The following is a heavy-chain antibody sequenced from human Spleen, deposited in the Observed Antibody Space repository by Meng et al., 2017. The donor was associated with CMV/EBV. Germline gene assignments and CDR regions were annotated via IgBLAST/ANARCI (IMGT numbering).Heavy chain of an antibody. Sequence: GGSLRLSCKVSGFTFGDYAISWVRQAPGKGLEWVGFIRSKHYGGATEYAASVYGRFTISRDDSRSIAYLQMNSLKIEDSGLYYFTRDLHDDVLTGDGFWGQGTLVTVSS. CDR2: IRSKHYGGAT. CDR1: GFTFGDYA. V-gene: IGHV3-49*04. J-gene: IGHJ4*02. CDR3: TRDLHDDVLTGDGF. D-gene: IGHD3-9*01.